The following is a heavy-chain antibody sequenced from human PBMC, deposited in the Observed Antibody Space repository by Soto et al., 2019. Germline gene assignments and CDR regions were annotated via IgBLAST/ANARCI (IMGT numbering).Heavy chain of an antibody. D-gene: IGHD4-17*01. Sequence: QVQLQESGPGLVKPSETLSLTCTVSGGSISSYYWSWIRQPPGKGLEWIGYIYYSGSTNYNPSLKSRVTISVDTSKNQFSLKLSSVTAADTAVYYCARLTQDDYGDYVDYWGQGTLVTVSS. CDR3: ARLTQDDYGDYVDY. CDR2: IYYSGST. J-gene: IGHJ4*02. CDR1: GGSISSYY. V-gene: IGHV4-59*08.